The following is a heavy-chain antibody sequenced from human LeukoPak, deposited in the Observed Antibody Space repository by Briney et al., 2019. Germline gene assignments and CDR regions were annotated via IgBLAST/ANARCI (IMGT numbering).Heavy chain of an antibody. CDR3: ARFSLRGAFDI. CDR2: IYYSGST. V-gene: IGHV4-39*07. CDR1: GGSISSSSYY. Sequence: PSETLSLTCTVSGGSISSSSYYWGWIRQPPGKGLEWIGSIYYSGSTYYNPSLKSRVTISVDTSKNQFSLKLSSVTAADTAVYYCARFSLRGAFDIWGQGTMVTVSS. J-gene: IGHJ3*02.